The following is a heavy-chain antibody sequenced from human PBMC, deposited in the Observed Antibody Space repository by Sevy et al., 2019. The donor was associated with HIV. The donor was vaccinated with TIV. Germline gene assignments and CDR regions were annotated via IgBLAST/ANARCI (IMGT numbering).Heavy chain of an antibody. D-gene: IGHD6-6*01. CDR1: GYSFTSYW. V-gene: IGHV5-51*01. CDR3: ARGSPMSRYSSSPFDY. CDR2: IYPGDSDT. Sequence: GESLKISCKGSGYSFTSYWISWVRQMPGKGLEWMGIIYPGDSDTRYSPSFQGQVTISADKSISTAYLQWSSLKASDTAMYYCARGSPMSRYSSSPFDYWGQGTLVTVSS. J-gene: IGHJ4*02.